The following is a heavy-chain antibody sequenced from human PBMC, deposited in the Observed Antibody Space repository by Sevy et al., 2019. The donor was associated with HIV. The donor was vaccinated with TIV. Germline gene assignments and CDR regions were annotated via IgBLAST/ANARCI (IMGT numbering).Heavy chain of an antibody. CDR2: ISYSGST. Sequence: SETLFLTCTVSGGSSSNYYWSWIRQPPGKGLEWIGYISYSGSTNYNPSLKSRVTISVDTSKNQFSLKLSSVTAADTAVYFCARADYGDYVGYFDYWGQGTLVTVSS. CDR3: ARADYGDYVGYFDY. CDR1: GGSSSNYY. D-gene: IGHD4-17*01. J-gene: IGHJ4*02. V-gene: IGHV4-59*13.